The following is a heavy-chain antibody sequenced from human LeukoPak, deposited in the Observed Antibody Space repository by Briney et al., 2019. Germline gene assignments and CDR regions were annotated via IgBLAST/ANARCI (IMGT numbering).Heavy chain of an antibody. CDR1: GFTFSSYG. D-gene: IGHD2-15*01. V-gene: IGHV3-33*06. CDR3: AKDYCRDGNCPFPFLDS. J-gene: IGHJ4*02. Sequence: GGSLRLSCTASGFTFSSYGMHWVRQAPGMGLEWVAVIWYDGRKKYYTDSVKGRFTISRDNSKNTLYLQMNRLRAEDTATYYCAKDYCRDGNCPFPFLDSWGQGTLVTVSS. CDR2: IWYDGRKK.